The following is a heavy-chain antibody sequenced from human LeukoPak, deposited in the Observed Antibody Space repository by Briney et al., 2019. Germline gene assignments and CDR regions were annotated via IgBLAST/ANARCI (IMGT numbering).Heavy chain of an antibody. D-gene: IGHD2-2*01. CDR3: ARDSQYCSSNSCPKWFDP. V-gene: IGHV1-69*04. CDR1: GGTFSSYA. Sequence: SVKVSCKASGGTFSSYAISWVRQAPGQGLEWMGRIIPIFGIANYAQKFQGRVTITADKSTSTAYMELSSLRSEDTAVYYCARDSQYCSSNSCPKWFDPWGQGTLVTVSS. CDR2: IIPIFGIA. J-gene: IGHJ5*02.